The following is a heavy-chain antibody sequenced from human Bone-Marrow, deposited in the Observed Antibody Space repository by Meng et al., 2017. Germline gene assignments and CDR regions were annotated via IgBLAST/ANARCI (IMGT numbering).Heavy chain of an antibody. CDR2: IYYSGST. Sequence: EFGRGLVNPYKTLSRTLPGSVGVISNGGYYWRWIRQHPGKGLECIGYIYYSGSTYYNPSLKSLVTISVDTSKNQFSLELSSVTAADTSVYYCAREASPEYYFDYWGQGTLVTVSS. J-gene: IGHJ4*02. D-gene: IGHD1-14*01. CDR3: AREASPEYYFDY. V-gene: IGHV4-31*01. CDR1: VGVISNGGYY.